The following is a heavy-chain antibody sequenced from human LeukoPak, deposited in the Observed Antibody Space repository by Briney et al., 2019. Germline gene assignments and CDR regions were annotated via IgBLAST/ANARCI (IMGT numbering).Heavy chain of an antibody. CDR3: AKRNSLDFFDS. Sequence: GGSLRLSCAASGLTFSTYAMNWVRQAPGKGLEWVSAISGSGGSTYYADSVKGRFTISKDNSKNTPYLQMNSLRAEDTAVYYCAKRNSLDFFDSWGQGTLVSVTS. D-gene: IGHD3-16*01. CDR1: GLTFSTYA. V-gene: IGHV3-23*01. CDR2: ISGSGGST. J-gene: IGHJ4*02.